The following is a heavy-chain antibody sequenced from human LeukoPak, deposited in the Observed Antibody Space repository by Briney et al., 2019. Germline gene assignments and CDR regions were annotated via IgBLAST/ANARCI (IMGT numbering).Heavy chain of an antibody. D-gene: IGHD3-3*01. J-gene: IGHJ4*02. CDR3: ARGVYDFWSGYYAQGYYFDY. CDR2: IYYSGST. Sequence: SETLSLTCAVYGGSFSGYYWSWIRQPPGKGLEWIGYIYYSGSTNYNPSLKSRVTISVDTSKNQFSLKLSSVTAADTAVYYCARGVYDFWSGYYAQGYYFDYWGQGTLVTVSS. V-gene: IGHV4-59*01. CDR1: GGSFSGYY.